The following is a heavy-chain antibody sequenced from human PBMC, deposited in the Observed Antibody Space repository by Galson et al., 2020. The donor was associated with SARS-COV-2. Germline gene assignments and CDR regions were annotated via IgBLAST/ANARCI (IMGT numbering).Heavy chain of an antibody. V-gene: IGHV4-34*01. J-gene: IGHJ6*02. CDR2: INHSGST. CDR1: GGSFSGYY. D-gene: IGHD2-8*01. Sequence: SEPLSLTCAVYGGSFSGYYWSWIRQPPRKGLEWIGEINHSGSTNYNPSLKSRVTISVDTSKNQFSLKLSSVTAADTAVYYCARGRVLMVYATHMNYGMDVWGQGTTVTVSS. CDR3: ARGRVLMVYATHMNYGMDV.